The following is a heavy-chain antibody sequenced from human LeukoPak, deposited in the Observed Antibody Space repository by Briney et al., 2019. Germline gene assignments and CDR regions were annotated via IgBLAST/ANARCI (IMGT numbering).Heavy chain of an antibody. V-gene: IGHV4-39*02. Sequence: TSETLSLTCTVSGGSISSSSYYWGWIRQPPGKGLEWIGNIYYSGSTYYNPSLKSRVTISVDTSKNQFSLKLTSVTPADTAVYYCARETSQKGAHYMDVWGKGTTVTISS. CDR1: GGSISSSSYY. CDR2: IYYSGST. CDR3: ARETSQKGAHYMDV. J-gene: IGHJ6*03. D-gene: IGHD3-16*01.